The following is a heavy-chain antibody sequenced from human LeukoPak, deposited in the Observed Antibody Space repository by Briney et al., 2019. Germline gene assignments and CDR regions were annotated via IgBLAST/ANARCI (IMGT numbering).Heavy chain of an antibody. CDR2: ISSSSSTI. J-gene: IGHJ4*02. Sequence: GGSLRLSCAASGFTFSSYSMNWVRQAPGKGLEWVSYISSSSSTIYYADSVKGRFTISRDNAKNSLYLQMDSLRDEDTAVYYCARVYCSSTSCYTDYWGQGTLVTVSS. CDR3: ARVYCSSTSCYTDY. D-gene: IGHD2-2*02. CDR1: GFTFSSYS. V-gene: IGHV3-48*02.